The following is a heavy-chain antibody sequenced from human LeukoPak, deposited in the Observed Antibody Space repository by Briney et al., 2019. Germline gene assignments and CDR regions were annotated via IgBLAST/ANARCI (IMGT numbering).Heavy chain of an antibody. CDR3: ARVGIAAAGYYMDV. D-gene: IGHD6-13*01. Sequence: KPSETLSLTCAVYGGSFSGYYWSWIRQPPGKGLEWIGEINHSGSTNYNPSLKSRVTISVDTSKNQFSLKLSSVTAADTAVYYCARVGIAAAGYYMDVWGKGTTVTISS. V-gene: IGHV4-34*01. J-gene: IGHJ6*03. CDR1: GGSFSGYY. CDR2: INHSGST.